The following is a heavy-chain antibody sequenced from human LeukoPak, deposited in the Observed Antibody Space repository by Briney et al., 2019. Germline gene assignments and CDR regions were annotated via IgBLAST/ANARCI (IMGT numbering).Heavy chain of an antibody. CDR1: GFTFSRYW. D-gene: IGHD5-24*01. CDR3: ARLDEAFDN. CDR2: IKFDGSDK. V-gene: IGHV3-7*01. Sequence: GGSLRLSCAASGFTFSRYWLSWVRQAPGKGLEWVANIKFDGSDKYYVDSVKGRFTISRDNAENSLYLQMNSLRAEDTAVYYCARLDEAFDNWGQGTLVTVCS. J-gene: IGHJ4*02.